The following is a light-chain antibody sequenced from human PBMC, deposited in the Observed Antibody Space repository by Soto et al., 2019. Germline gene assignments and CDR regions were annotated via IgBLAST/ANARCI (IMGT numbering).Light chain of an antibody. CDR2: EVS. CDR3: SSYTTITTLV. V-gene: IGLV2-14*01. Sequence: QSALTQPASVSGSPGQSITISCTGTSSDVGNYNYVSWYQHHPGKAPKLIIFEVSHRPSGVSSRFSGSKSGNTASLTISGLQAEDEADYYCSSYTTITTLVFGGGTKLTVL. J-gene: IGLJ2*01. CDR1: SSDVGNYNY.